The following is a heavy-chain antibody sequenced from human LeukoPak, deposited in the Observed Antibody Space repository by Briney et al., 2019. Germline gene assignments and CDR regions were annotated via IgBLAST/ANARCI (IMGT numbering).Heavy chain of an antibody. CDR1: GGSFSGYY. CDR2: INHSGST. V-gene: IGHV4-34*01. Sequence: SETLSLTCAVYGGSFSGYYWSWIRQPPGKGLEWIGEINHSGSTNYNPSLKSRVTISVDTFKNQFPLKLSSVTAADTAVYYCARGLLTTRKYYYYYYMDVWGKGTTVTVSS. J-gene: IGHJ6*03. CDR3: ARGLLTTRKYYYYYYMDV. D-gene: IGHD3-9*01.